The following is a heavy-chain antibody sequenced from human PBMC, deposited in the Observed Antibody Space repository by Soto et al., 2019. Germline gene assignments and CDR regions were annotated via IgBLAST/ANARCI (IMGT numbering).Heavy chain of an antibody. J-gene: IGHJ4*02. Sequence: SETLSLTCAVSGGSISSGGYSWSWIRQPPGKGLEWIGYIYHSGSTYYNPSLKSRVTLSMDTSKNQFSLRLTSVTAADTAVYYCAKDLGSSSRWKYFDYWGQGTLVTVS. D-gene: IGHD6-13*01. CDR1: GGSISSGGYS. CDR3: AKDLGSSSRWKYFDY. CDR2: IYHSGST. V-gene: IGHV4-30-2*02.